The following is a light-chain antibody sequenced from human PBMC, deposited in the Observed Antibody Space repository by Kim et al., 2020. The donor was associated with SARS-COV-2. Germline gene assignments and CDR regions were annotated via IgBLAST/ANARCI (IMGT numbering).Light chain of an antibody. Sequence: QSALTQPPSASGSPGQSVTISCTGTSSDVGGYNYVSWYQQHLGKAPRLMMFEVRKRPSAVPDRFSGSKSGNTAYLSVSGLQAEDEADYYCSSYTGSNAFVFGGGTKVTVL. CDR1: SSDVGGYNY. CDR2: EVR. V-gene: IGLV2-8*01. CDR3: SSYTGSNAFV. J-gene: IGLJ1*01.